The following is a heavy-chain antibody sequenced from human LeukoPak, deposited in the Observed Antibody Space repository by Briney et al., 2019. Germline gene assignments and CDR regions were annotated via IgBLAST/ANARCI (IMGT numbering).Heavy chain of an antibody. Sequence: SVKVSCKASGYTFTGYYMHWVRQAPGQGLEWMGGIIPIFGTANYAQKFQGRVTITADESTSTAYMELSSLRSEDTAVYYCASPGSGSYYYFDYWGQGTLVTVSS. CDR1: GYTFTGYY. J-gene: IGHJ4*02. CDR2: IIPIFGTA. D-gene: IGHD1-26*01. CDR3: ASPGSGSYYYFDY. V-gene: IGHV1-69*13.